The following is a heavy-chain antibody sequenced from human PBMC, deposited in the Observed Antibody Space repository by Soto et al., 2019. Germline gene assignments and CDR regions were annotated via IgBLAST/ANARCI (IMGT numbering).Heavy chain of an antibody. CDR2: INHSGST. CDR1: GGSFSGYY. D-gene: IGHD3-16*02. J-gene: IGHJ4*02. V-gene: IGHV4-34*01. CDR3: ARGPTNNVYVWGSYRYGYFDY. Sequence: PSETLSLTCAVYGGSFSGYYWSWIRQPPGKGLEWIGEINHSGSTNYNPSLKSRVTISVDTSKNQFSLKLSSVTAADTAVYYCARGPTNNVYVWGSYRYGYFDYWGQGTLVTVSS.